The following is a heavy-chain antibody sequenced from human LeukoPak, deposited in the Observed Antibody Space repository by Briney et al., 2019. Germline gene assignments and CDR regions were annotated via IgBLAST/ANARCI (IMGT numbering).Heavy chain of an antibody. CDR1: GFTFSNYW. CDR3: AKVTAVAGTSVGVDA. D-gene: IGHD6-19*01. V-gene: IGHV3-74*01. CDR2: INSDASVT. Sequence: GGSLRLSCAASGFTFSNYWMHWVRQTPGKGLVWVSRINSDASVTTYADSVKGRFTISRDNAKNTLYLQMNSLRAEDTAVYYCAKVTAVAGTSVGVDAWGQGILVTVS. J-gene: IGHJ4*02.